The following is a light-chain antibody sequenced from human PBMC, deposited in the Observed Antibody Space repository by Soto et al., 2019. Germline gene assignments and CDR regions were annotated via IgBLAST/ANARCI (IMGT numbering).Light chain of an antibody. CDR2: AAT. CDR1: QNVGTY. Sequence: EVVLTQSPAILSLSPGERATLSCRASQNVGTYLAWYQQKPGQAPRFLVYAATGRASGIPDRFSGSGSGTDFTLTISSLEPEDFAVYYCQQRASWPTFGQGTRLDIK. V-gene: IGKV3-11*01. J-gene: IGKJ5*01. CDR3: QQRASWPT.